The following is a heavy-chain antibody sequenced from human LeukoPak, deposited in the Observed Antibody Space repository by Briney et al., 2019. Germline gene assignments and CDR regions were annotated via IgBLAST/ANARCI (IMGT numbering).Heavy chain of an antibody. Sequence: PSGTLSLTCAVSGGSISSSNWWSWVRQPPGEGLEWIWEIYHSGSTNYNPSLKSRVTISVDKSKNQFSLKLSSVTAADTAVYYCASYSSSWYNLDYWGQGTLVTVSS. J-gene: IGHJ4*02. CDR2: IYHSGST. CDR3: ASYSSSWYNLDY. CDR1: GGSISSSNW. D-gene: IGHD6-13*01. V-gene: IGHV4-4*02.